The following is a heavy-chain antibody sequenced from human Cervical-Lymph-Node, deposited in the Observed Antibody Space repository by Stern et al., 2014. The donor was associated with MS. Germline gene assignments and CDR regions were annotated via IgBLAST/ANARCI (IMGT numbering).Heavy chain of an antibody. J-gene: IGHJ6*02. Sequence: EVQLEESGAEVKKPGESLKISCKGSGYSFATYWIGWVRQMPGKGLEWMGVIYPVDSDTRYSPPFQGQVTISADKSISTAYLHWSSLKASDTAMYYCARPGDDTAKYGLDVWGQGTTVTVSS. V-gene: IGHV5-51*03. D-gene: IGHD5-18*01. CDR1: GYSFATYW. CDR3: ARPGDDTAKYGLDV. CDR2: IYPVDSDT.